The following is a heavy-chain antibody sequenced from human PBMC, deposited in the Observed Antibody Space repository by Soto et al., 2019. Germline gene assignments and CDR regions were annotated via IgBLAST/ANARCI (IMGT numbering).Heavy chain of an antibody. CDR1: GYTFTSYG. CDR2: ISAYNGNT. V-gene: IGHV1-18*04. Sequence: ASVKVSCKASGYTFTSYGISWVRQAPGQGLEWMGWISAYNGNTNYAQKLQGRVTMTTDTSTSTAYMELRSLRSDDTAVYYCARDTTYYYDSSGYYSYYYYGMDVWGQGTTVTVSS. J-gene: IGHJ6*02. D-gene: IGHD3-22*01. CDR3: ARDTTYYYDSSGYYSYYYYGMDV.